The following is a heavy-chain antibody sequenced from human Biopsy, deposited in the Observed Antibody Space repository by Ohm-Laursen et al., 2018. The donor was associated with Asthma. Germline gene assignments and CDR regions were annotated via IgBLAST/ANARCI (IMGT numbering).Heavy chain of an antibody. Sequence: TQTLTLTCTFSGFSLSSTGMCVSWIRQPPGKALEWLALIDWDDDKYYSTSLKTRITISRDTSKNQVVLTMTNMDPVDTATYYCAQMGLMSCRWVDVWGQGTTVTVSS. CDR2: IDWDDDK. CDR3: AQMGLMSCRWVDV. V-gene: IGHV2-70*01. D-gene: IGHD2-15*01. CDR1: GFSLSSTGMC. J-gene: IGHJ6*02.